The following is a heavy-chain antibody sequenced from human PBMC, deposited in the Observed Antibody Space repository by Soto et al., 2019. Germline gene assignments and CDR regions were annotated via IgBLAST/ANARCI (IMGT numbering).Heavy chain of an antibody. CDR3: ARGNDFWSGYYLYYYYGMDL. Sequence: PGGSLRLSCAASGFTFSSYSMNWVRQAPGKGLEWVSSISSSSSYIYYADSVKGRFTISRDNAKNSLYLQMNSLRAEDTAVYYCARGNDFWSGYYLYYYYGMDLRGQGTTVTVSS. CDR1: GFTFSSYS. D-gene: IGHD3-3*01. CDR2: ISSSSSYI. J-gene: IGHJ6*02. V-gene: IGHV3-21*01.